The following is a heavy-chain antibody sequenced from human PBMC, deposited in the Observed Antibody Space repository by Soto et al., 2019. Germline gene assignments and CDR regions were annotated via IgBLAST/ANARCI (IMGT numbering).Heavy chain of an antibody. CDR2: ISSDGSNK. CDR3: ARDRGHQTYYYGMDV. CDR1: GFTFSSYA. V-gene: IGHV3-30-3*01. D-gene: IGHD3-10*01. J-gene: IGHJ6*02. Sequence: PGGSLRLSCAASGFTFSSYAMHWVRQAPGKGLEWVAVISSDGSNKYYADSVKGRFTISRDHSKNTLYLQMNSLRAEDTAVYYCARDRGHQTYYYGMDVWGQGTTVTVSS.